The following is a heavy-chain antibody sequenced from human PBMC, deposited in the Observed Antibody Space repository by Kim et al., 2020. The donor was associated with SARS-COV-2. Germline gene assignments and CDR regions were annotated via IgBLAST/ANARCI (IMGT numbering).Heavy chain of an antibody. CDR1: GFTFTSSA. D-gene: IGHD6-13*01. CDR3: AAFTTRIAAAGSPEFDY. CDR2: IVVGSGNT. J-gene: IGHJ4*02. V-gene: IGHV1-58*01. Sequence: SVKVSCKASGFTFTSSAVQWVRQARGQRLEWIGWIVVGSGNTNYAQKFQERVTITRDMSTSTAYMELSSLRSEDTAVYYCAAFTTRIAAAGSPEFDYWGQGTLVTVSS.